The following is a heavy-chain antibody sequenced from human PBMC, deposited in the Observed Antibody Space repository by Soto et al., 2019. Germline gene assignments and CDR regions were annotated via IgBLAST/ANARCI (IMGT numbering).Heavy chain of an antibody. D-gene: IGHD6-19*01. CDR3: AKDMRGVAGYYAFDI. CDR1: GFTFDDYA. V-gene: IGHV3-9*01. CDR2: ISWNSGSI. Sequence: EVQLVESGGGLVQPGRSLRLSCAASGFTFDDYAMHWVRQAPGKGLEWVSGISWNSGSIGYADSVKGRFTISRDNAKNSLYRQMNSLRAEDTALYYCAKDMRGVAGYYAFDIWGQGTMVTVS. J-gene: IGHJ3*02.